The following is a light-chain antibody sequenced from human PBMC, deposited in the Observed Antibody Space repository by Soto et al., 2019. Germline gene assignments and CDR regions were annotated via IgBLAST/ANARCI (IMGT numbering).Light chain of an antibody. J-gene: IGLJ3*02. CDR2: LETSGSY. CDR1: SGHSSYI. V-gene: IGLV4-60*02. Sequence: QPVLAQSSSASASLGSSVKLTCTLSSGHSSYIIAWHQQQPGKAPRYLMNLETSGSYNKGSGVPDRFSGSSSGADRYLTISILQFEDEADYYCETWDSNSWVFGGGTKLTVL. CDR3: ETWDSNSWV.